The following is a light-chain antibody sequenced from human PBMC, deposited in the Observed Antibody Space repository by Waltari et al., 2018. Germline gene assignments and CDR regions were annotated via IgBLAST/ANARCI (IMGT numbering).Light chain of an antibody. J-gene: IGLJ1*01. Sequence: SSELTQDPAVSVALGQTVRITCQGDRLRSYFATWDQHKPGQAPVVVIYGNNNRPSGLPARFSGSTSGNTASLTITGAQAEDEADYYCMSRDTSGKQFVFGGGTKVTVL. CDR3: MSRDTSGKQFV. V-gene: IGLV3-19*01. CDR2: GNN. CDR1: RLRSYF.